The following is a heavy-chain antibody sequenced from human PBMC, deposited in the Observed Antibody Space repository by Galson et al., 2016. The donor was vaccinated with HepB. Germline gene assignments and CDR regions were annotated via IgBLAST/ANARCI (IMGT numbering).Heavy chain of an antibody. CDR1: GYTFTSFA. J-gene: IGHJ6*02. CDR3: ARGKGNYYYALDV. CDR2: TNSGNGNT. Sequence: SVKVSCKASGYTFTSFAIHWVRQAPGQGPEWMGWTNSGNGNTKYSPKFQDRVTLTSDTSATTAYMEVSSLRSEDTAVYYCARGKGNYYYALDVWGQGTTVIVSS. D-gene: IGHD3-10*01. V-gene: IGHV1-3*01.